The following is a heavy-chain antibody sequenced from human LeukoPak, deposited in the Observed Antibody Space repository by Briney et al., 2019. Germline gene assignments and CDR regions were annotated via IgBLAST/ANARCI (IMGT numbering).Heavy chain of an antibody. J-gene: IGHJ4*02. CDR2: INHSGST. CDR1: GGSFSGYY. D-gene: IGHD2/OR15-2a*01. Sequence: PSETLSLTCAVYGGSFSGYYWSWIRQPPGKGLEWIGEINHSGSTNYNPSLKSRVTISVDTSKNQFSLKLSSVTAADTAVYYCARDQRNTGFDYWGQGTLVTVSS. CDR3: ARDQRNTGFDY. V-gene: IGHV4-34*01.